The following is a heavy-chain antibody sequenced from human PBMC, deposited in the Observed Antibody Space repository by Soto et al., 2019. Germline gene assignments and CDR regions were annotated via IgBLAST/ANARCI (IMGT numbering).Heavy chain of an antibody. D-gene: IGHD3-16*01. CDR1: GYIIKNYW. CDR2: IFPDDSDT. J-gene: IGHJ4*02. CDR3: FRGGVTSRTFGY. Sequence: GESLKISCKASGYIIKNYWIGWVRQMPGQGLEWMGIIFPDDSDTRYSPSFQGHVTISVDKSISTAYVQWSSLKASDSAIYYCFRGGVTSRTFGYCGQGTLGTVSS. V-gene: IGHV5-51*01.